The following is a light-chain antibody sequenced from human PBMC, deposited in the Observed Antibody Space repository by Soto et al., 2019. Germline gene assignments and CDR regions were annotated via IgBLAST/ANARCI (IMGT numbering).Light chain of an antibody. V-gene: IGLV1-40*01. J-gene: IGLJ1*01. CDR2: GNI. CDR3: QSYDSSLSGFV. CDR1: SSNIGAGYD. Sequence: SVLTQPPSVSGAPGQRVTISCTGSSSNIGAGYDVHWYQQLPGTAPKLLIYGNINRPSGVPDRFSGSNSGTSASLAITGLQAEDEADYYCQSYDSSLSGFVFGTGTKVTVL.